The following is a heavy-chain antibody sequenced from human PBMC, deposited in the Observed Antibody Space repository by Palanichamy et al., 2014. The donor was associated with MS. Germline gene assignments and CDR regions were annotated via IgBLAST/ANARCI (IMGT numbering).Heavy chain of an antibody. V-gene: IGHV4-59*01. D-gene: IGHD2-2*01. J-gene: IGHJ4*02. CDR3: ARSDPRYQLLFYFDS. Sequence: QVQLQESGPGLVKPSETLSLTCTVSGGSINTFYWSWIRQPPGKGLEWIGYVYSSGSTNYNPSLESRATISVDTSKNQFSLKLNSVTAADTAVYYCARSDPRYQLLFYFDSWGQGALVTVSS. CDR2: VYSSGST. CDR1: GGSINTFY.